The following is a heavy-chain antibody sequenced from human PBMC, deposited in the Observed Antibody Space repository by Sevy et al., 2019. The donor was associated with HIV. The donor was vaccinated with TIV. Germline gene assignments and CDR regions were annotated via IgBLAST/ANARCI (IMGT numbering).Heavy chain of an antibody. CDR1: GYIFTELS. Sequence: ASVKVSCKVSGYIFTELSMHWVRQAPGKGLEWMGGFDPEDGETIYAQKFQGRVTMTEDTSTDKAYMDLSGLRSEDTAVYYCATDSVLLKGRYYDSSGYYLHYWGQGTLVTVSS. J-gene: IGHJ4*02. CDR2: FDPEDGET. CDR3: ATDSVLLKGRYYDSSGYYLHY. D-gene: IGHD3-22*01. V-gene: IGHV1-24*01.